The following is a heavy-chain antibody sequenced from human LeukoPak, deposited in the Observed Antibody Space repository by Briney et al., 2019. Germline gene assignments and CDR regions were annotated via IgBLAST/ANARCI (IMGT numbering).Heavy chain of an antibody. CDR1: GDSISRSRHF. Sequence: SETLSLTCNVSGDSISRSRHFWAWIRQSPGRGLEWIGYIYNSGSTYYNPSLKSRVTISVDTSKNQFSLRLSSVTAADTAVYYWARWGTYASTSNWFDPWGQGTLVTVSS. V-gene: IGHV4-39*07. CDR2: IYNSGST. D-gene: IGHD2-2*01. CDR3: ARWGTYASTSNWFDP. J-gene: IGHJ5*02.